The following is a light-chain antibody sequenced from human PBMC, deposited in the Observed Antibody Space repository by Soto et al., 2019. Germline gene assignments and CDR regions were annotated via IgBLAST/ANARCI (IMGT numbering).Light chain of an antibody. CDR2: AAS. J-gene: IGKJ5*01. CDR1: QSISIY. Sequence: DIQVTQTPSSLSASVGDRFTITCLSSQSISIYLNWYQQKPGKAPKLLIYAASSLQSGVPSRFSGSGSGTDFTLTISSLQPEDFATYYCQQSYSTPSIPFGQRTLLEIK. CDR3: QQSYSTPSIP. V-gene: IGKV1-39*01.